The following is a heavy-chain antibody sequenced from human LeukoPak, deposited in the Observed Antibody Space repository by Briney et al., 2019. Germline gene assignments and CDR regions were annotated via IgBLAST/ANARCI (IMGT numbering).Heavy chain of an antibody. V-gene: IGHV3-11*01. J-gene: IGHJ4*02. CDR3: VPHPTYAFDRGY. CDR2: ISPSSSTI. CDR1: GFTFSDFY. D-gene: IGHD3-16*01. Sequence: GGSLRLSCAVSGFTFSDFYMSWIRQAPGKGLEWISYISPSSSTIYYADSVRGRFTISRDNAKNSVYLQMNSLRVEDTAVYYCVPHPTYAFDRGYWGQGTLVTVSS.